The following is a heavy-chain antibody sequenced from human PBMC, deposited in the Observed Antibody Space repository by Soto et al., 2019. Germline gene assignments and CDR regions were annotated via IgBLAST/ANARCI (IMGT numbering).Heavy chain of an antibody. V-gene: IGHV1-58*01. CDR1: GFTFTSSA. CDR2: IVVGSGNT. J-gene: IGHJ6*02. CDR3: AAWTVRETDYYYYYGMDV. D-gene: IGHD3-10*01. Sequence: ASVKVSCKASGFTFTSSAVQWVRQARGQRLEWTGWIVVGSGNTNYAQKFQERVTITRDMSTSTAYMELSSLRSEDTAVYYCAAWTVRETDYYYYYGMDVWGQGTTVTVS.